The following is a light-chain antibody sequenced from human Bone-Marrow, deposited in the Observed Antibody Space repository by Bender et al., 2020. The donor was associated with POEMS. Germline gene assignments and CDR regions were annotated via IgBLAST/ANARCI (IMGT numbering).Light chain of an antibody. V-gene: IGLV2-23*02. CDR3: CSYAGTHLWV. J-gene: IGLJ3*02. CDR2: EVS. Sequence: QSALTQPASVSGSPGQSIPISCPGTSSDVGSFDFFSWYPPPPGRSPKLIIFEVSNRPSGVSDRFSGSKSGNTASLTISGLQAEDESDFYCCSYAGTHLWVFGGGTKLTVL. CDR1: SSDVGSFDF.